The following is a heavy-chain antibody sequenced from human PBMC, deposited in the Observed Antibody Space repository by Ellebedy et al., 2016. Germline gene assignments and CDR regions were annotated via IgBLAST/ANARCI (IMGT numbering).Heavy chain of an antibody. V-gene: IGHV3-9*01. Sequence: GGSLRLSXAASGFTFDDYAMHWVRQAPGKGLEWVSGISWNSGSIGYADSVKGRFTISRDNAKNSLYLQMNSLRAEDTALYYCAKDRVYCSGGSCYGHFDYWGQGTLVTVSS. J-gene: IGHJ4*02. CDR2: ISWNSGSI. CDR1: GFTFDDYA. D-gene: IGHD2-15*01. CDR3: AKDRVYCSGGSCYGHFDY.